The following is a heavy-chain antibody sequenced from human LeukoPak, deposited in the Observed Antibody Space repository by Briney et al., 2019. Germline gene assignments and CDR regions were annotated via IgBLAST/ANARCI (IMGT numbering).Heavy chain of an antibody. CDR3: ARASSGRRLDC. Sequence: ASVKVSCKASGYTFTAYDFTWVRQAPGQGLEWMVWISAYNGNTNYAQKFQGRVTMTTDTSTSTAYMELRSLRSDDTAVYFCARASSGRRLDCWGQGTLVTVSS. V-gene: IGHV1-18*01. D-gene: IGHD6-19*01. CDR2: ISAYNGNT. CDR1: GYTFTAYD. J-gene: IGHJ4*02.